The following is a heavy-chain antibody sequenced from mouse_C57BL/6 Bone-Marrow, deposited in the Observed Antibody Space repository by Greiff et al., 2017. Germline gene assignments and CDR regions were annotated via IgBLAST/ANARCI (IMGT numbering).Heavy chain of an antibody. Sequence: VQLQQSGPELVKPGASVKISCKASGYAFSSSWMNWVKQRPGKGLEWIGRIYPGDGDTTDNGKFKGKATLTADTSSSTAYLQLSSLTSVDSAVSYCSAIDYDGDYYAMDYWGQGTSLTVSS. CDR1: GYAFSSSW. D-gene: IGHD2-4*01. J-gene: IGHJ4*01. CDR3: SAIDYDGDYYAMDY. CDR2: IYPGDGDT. V-gene: IGHV1-82*01.